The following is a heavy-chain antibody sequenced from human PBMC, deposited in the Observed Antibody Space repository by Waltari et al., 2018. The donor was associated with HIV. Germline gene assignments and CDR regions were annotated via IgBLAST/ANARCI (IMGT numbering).Heavy chain of an antibody. CDR3: ARGYCSSRACYTGSWFDP. CDR1: GGSISSNSYY. J-gene: IGHJ5*02. V-gene: IGHV4-39*02. CDR2: VYYSVST. Sequence: QLQLQESGPGLVKPSETVSLICTVSGGSISSNSYYWGWIRQPPGKGLEWIGRVYYSVSTYYNPSLKSRVTISVDTPKNHFSLKLTSMTATDSAVYYCARGYCSSRACYTGSWFDPWGQGTLVTVSS. D-gene: IGHD2-8*01.